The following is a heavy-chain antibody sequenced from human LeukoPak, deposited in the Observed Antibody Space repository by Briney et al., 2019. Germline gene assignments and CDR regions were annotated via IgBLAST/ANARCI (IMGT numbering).Heavy chain of an antibody. Sequence: GGSLRLSCAASGFTVSSNYMSWVRRAPGKGLEWVANIKQDGSEKYYVGSVKGRFTISRDNAKNSLYLQMNSLRAEDTAVYYCARDFTPDTAIGYWGQGTLVTVSS. CDR3: ARDFTPDTAIGY. D-gene: IGHD5-18*01. J-gene: IGHJ4*02. V-gene: IGHV3-7*01. CDR1: GFTVSSNY. CDR2: IKQDGSEK.